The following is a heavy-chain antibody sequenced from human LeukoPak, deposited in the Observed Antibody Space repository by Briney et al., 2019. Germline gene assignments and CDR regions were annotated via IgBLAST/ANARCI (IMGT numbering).Heavy chain of an antibody. D-gene: IGHD3-10*01. CDR3: ARVTLHDYGSGRYAFDI. Sequence: ASVKVSCKASAYTFINYGITWVRQAPGQGLEWMGWVNAYNGVTNYGQNFQGRVTVTTDTSTSTGYMEVKSLRSDDTAVYYCARVTLHDYGSGRYAFDIWGQGTMVTVSS. J-gene: IGHJ3*02. CDR2: VNAYNGVT. CDR1: AYTFINYG. V-gene: IGHV1-18*01.